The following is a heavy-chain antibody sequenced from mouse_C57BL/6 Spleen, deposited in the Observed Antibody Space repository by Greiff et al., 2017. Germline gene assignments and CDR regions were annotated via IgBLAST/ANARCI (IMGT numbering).Heavy chain of an antibody. J-gene: IGHJ3*01. CDR3: ASAIYYGNYVWLAY. CDR2: IDPSDSET. CDR1: GYTFTSYW. V-gene: IGHV1-52*01. D-gene: IGHD2-1*01. Sequence: QVQLQQPGAELVRPGSSVKLSCKASGYTFTSYWMHWVKQRPIQGLEWIGNIDPSDSETHSNQKFKDKATLTVDKSSSTAYMQLSSLTSEDSAVYYCASAIYYGNYVWLAYWGQGTLVTVSA.